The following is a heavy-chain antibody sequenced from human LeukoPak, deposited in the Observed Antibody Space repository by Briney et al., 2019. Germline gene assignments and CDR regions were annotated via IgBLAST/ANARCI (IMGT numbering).Heavy chain of an antibody. V-gene: IGHV3-30*18. CDR1: GFTFSSYG. J-gene: IGHJ6*02. CDR3: AKVGDYSNYAFYYGMDV. Sequence: GGSLRLSCAASGFTFSSYGMHWVRQAPGKGLEWVAVISYDGSNKYYADSVKGRFTISRDNSKNTLYLQMNRLRAEDTAVYNCAKVGDYSNYAFYYGMDVWGQGTTVTVSS. CDR2: ISYDGSNK. D-gene: IGHD4-4*01.